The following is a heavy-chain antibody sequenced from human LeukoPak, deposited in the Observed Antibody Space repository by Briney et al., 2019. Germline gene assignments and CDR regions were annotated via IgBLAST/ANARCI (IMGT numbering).Heavy chain of an antibody. J-gene: IGHJ5*02. V-gene: IGHV4-30-4*01. CDR1: GGSISSGDYY. D-gene: IGHD3-10*01. Sequence: SQTLSLTCTVSGGSISSGDYYWSWIRQPPGKGLEWIEYIYYSGSTYYNPSLKSRVTISVDTSKNQFSLKLSSVTAADTAVYYCARGRITMVRGVPRRSQFDPWGQGTLVTVSS. CDR2: IYYSGST. CDR3: ARGRITMVRGVPRRSQFDP.